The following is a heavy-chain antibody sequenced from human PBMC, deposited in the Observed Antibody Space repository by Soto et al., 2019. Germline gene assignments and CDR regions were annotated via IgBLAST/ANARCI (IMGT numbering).Heavy chain of an antibody. V-gene: IGHV1-69*02. CDR3: AGQSPGAGDRAFDL. Sequence: QVQLVQSGAELKKPGSSVKVSCKPSGGTFNSYTFGWVRQAPGQGLEWVGRIIPILGLTNNAQKFQGRLTVTADKSTATACMELSSLRSEDTAIYYCAGQSPGAGDRAFDLWGQGPMVTVSS. J-gene: IGHJ3*01. CDR1: GGTFNSYT. D-gene: IGHD3-16*01. CDR2: IIPILGLT.